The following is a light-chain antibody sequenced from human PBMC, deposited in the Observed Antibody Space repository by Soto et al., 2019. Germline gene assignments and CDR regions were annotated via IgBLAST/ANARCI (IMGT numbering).Light chain of an antibody. J-gene: IGKJ3*01. V-gene: IGKV1-39*01. CDR2: AAS. CDR3: PQSYSTPFT. Sequence: DIQMTQSPSSLSASVGDRVTITCRASQSISSYLNWYQQKPGKAPKLLIYAASSLQSGVPSRFSGSGSGTDFTHTISSLQPEDFATYYCPQSYSTPFTFGPGTKVDIK. CDR1: QSISSY.